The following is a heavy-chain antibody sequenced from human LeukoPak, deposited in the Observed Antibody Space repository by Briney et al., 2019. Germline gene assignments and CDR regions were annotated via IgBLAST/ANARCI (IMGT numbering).Heavy chain of an antibody. CDR1: GYTFTSYD. Sequence: ASVKVSCKASGYTFTSYDINWVRQATGQGLEWMGWMNPNSGNTGYAQKFQGRVTMTRNTSISTAYMELSSLRSEDTAVYYCARGPNRSSYLNGYYYVNYWGQGTLVTVSS. J-gene: IGHJ4*02. CDR2: MNPNSGNT. CDR3: ARGPNRSSYLNGYYYVNY. V-gene: IGHV1-8*01. D-gene: IGHD3-9*01.